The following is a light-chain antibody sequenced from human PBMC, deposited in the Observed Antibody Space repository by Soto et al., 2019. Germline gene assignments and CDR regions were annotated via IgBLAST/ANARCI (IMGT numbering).Light chain of an antibody. CDR3: QAWDSSTVV. CDR1: KLGDKY. CDR2: QES. J-gene: IGLJ2*01. Sequence: SYELTQPPSVSVSPGQTASITCSGDKLGDKYACWYQQKPGQSPVLVIYQESKRPSGIPERFSGSNSGNTATLTISGTQAMDEADYYCQAWDSSTVVFGGGTKVTVL. V-gene: IGLV3-1*01.